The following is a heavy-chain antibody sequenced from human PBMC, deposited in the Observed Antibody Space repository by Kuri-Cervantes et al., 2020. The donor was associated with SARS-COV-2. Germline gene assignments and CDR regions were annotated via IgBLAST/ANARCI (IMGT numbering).Heavy chain of an antibody. CDR3: ARDSITIFGVAPFDY. V-gene: IGHV4-61*02. CDR2: IYTSGST. D-gene: IGHD3-3*01. J-gene: IGHJ4*02. CDR1: GGSISSGSYY. Sequence: SCTVSGGSISSGSYYWSWIRQPAGKGLEWIGRIYTSGSTNYNPSLKSRVTISVDTSKNQFSLKLSSVTAADTTVYYCARDSITIFGVAPFDYWGQGTLVTVSS.